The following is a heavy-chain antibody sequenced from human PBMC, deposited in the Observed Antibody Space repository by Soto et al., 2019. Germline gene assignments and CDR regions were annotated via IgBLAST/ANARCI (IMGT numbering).Heavy chain of an antibody. CDR3: AKDSSIWTLDY. J-gene: IGHJ4*02. Sequence: PGGPLRLSCAATGFTFSTYGMHWVRQAPGKGLEWVAFISYNGNDKYYADSVKGRFTIPRDNSKNTLYLQMTNLRADDTAIYFCAKDSSIWTLDYWGQGTLVTVSS. D-gene: IGHD6-13*01. CDR1: GFTFSTYG. CDR2: ISYNGNDK. V-gene: IGHV3-30*18.